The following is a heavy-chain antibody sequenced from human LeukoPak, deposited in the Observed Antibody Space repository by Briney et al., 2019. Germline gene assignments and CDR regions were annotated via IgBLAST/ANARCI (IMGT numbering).Heavy chain of an antibody. CDR3: ARDPPAVAANTYG. CDR2: IYSGGST. D-gene: IGHD6-6*01. J-gene: IGHJ4*02. CDR1: GVTVSNNY. V-gene: IGHV3-66*01. Sequence: GGSLRLSCAASGVTVSNNYMNSVRQAPGKGLELVSLIYSGGSTYYADSVKGRFTISRDNSKNTLYLQMNSLRAEDTAVYYCARDPPAVAANTYGWGQGTLVTVSS.